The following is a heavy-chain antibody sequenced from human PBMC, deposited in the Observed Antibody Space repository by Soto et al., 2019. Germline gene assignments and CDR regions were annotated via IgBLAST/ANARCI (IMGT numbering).Heavy chain of an antibody. CDR1: GFTFSSYS. Sequence: GGSLRLSCAASGFTFSSYSMNWVRQAPGKGLEWVSSISSSSSYIYYADSVKGRFTISRDNAKNSLYLQMNSLRAEDTAVYYCARGRRAIFGVVIRDSNYWGQGTLVTVS. CDR2: ISSSSSYI. D-gene: IGHD3-3*01. J-gene: IGHJ4*02. V-gene: IGHV3-21*01. CDR3: ARGRRAIFGVVIRDSNY.